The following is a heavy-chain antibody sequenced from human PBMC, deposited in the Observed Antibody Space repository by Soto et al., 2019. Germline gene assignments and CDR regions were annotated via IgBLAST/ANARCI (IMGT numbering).Heavy chain of an antibody. Sequence: SETLSLTCTVSGGSISSYYWSWIRQPPGKGLEWIGDIYYSGSTNYNPSLKSRVIISVDTSKNQFSLKLSSVTAADTAVYSCARRYSSGWYYFDYWGQGTLVTVSS. D-gene: IGHD6-19*01. CDR2: IYYSGST. CDR1: GGSISSYY. CDR3: ARRYSSGWYYFDY. J-gene: IGHJ4*02. V-gene: IGHV4-59*01.